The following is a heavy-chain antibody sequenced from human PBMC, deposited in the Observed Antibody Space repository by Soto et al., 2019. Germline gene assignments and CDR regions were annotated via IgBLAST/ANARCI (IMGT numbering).Heavy chain of an antibody. D-gene: IGHD3-3*01. CDR3: ATRGYDFWSGYYFE. J-gene: IGHJ4*02. CDR2: INHSGST. Sequence: SETLSLTCAVYGGSFSGYYWSWIRQPPGKGLEWIGEINHSGSTNYNPSLKSRVTISVDTSTSTAYMELRSLRSDDTAVYYCATRGYDFWSGYYFEWGKGTLVTVSS. CDR1: GGSFSGYY. V-gene: IGHV4-34*01.